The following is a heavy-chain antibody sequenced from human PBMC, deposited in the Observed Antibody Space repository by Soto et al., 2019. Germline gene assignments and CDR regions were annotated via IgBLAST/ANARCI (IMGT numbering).Heavy chain of an antibody. Sequence: PSETLSLTCTVSGGSISSSSYYWGWIRQPPGKGLEWIGSIYYSGSTYYNPSLKSRVTISVDTSKNQFSLKLSSVTAADTAVYYCATLDYDILTGYGFWGQGTLVTVSS. V-gene: IGHV4-39*01. J-gene: IGHJ4*02. CDR2: IYYSGST. D-gene: IGHD3-9*01. CDR1: GGSISSSSYY. CDR3: ATLDYDILTGYGF.